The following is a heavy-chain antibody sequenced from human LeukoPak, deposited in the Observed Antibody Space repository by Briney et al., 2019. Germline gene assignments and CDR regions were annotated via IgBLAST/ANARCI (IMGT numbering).Heavy chain of an antibody. J-gene: IGHJ5*02. D-gene: IGHD5-24*01. CDR3: ARQGVEMATILGWFDP. Sequence: GESLKISCKASEYRFASYWIAWVRQMPGKGLEWMGIIYPGDSDTRYSPSFQGQVTISADQSISTAYLQWSSLKASDTAMYYCARQGVEMATILGWFDPWGQGTLVTVSS. CDR2: IYPGDSDT. V-gene: IGHV5-51*01. CDR1: EYRFASYW.